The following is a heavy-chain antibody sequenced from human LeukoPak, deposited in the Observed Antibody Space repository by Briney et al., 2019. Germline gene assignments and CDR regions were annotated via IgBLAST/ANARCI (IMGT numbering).Heavy chain of an antibody. J-gene: IGHJ4*02. V-gene: IGHV3-74*03. CDR1: GFTFSSYW. D-gene: IGHD1-26*01. Sequence: GGSLRLSCAASGFTFSSYWMHWVRHVPGKGLMWVSRVRSDGTGPTYAASVKGRFTTSRDNAKNTLYLQMNSLRVEDTAVYYCARSTSGTYDYWGQGTSVIVSS. CDR2: VRSDGTGP. CDR3: ARSTSGTYDY.